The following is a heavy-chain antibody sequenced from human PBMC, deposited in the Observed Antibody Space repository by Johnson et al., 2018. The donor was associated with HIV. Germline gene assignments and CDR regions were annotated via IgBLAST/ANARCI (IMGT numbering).Heavy chain of an antibody. CDR3: AREMAWEDAVDI. Sequence: LQLVESGGGVVQPWRSLRLSCAASGFTFTRYGMHWVRQAPGKGLEWVSYISSSGTAKYYADSVKGRFTISRDNAKNSLYLQMNSLRAEDTAVFYCAREMAWEDAVDIWGQGTMVSVSS. V-gene: IGHV3-48*04. D-gene: IGHD5-24*01. CDR1: GFTFTRYG. J-gene: IGHJ3*02. CDR2: ISSSGTAK.